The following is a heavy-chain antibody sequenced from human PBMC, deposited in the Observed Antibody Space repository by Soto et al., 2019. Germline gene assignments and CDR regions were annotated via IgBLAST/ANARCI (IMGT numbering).Heavy chain of an antibody. CDR2: ISYSGIT. Sequence: QVQLQESGPGLVKASQTLSLTCTVSGGSISSGNYYWSWIRQPPGKGLEWIGYISYSGITYYNPSLKSRLTISVDTSKNQFSLKLSSVTAADSAVYYCARRPYYYYGMDVWGQGTTVTVSS. V-gene: IGHV4-30-4*01. CDR1: GGSISSGNYY. CDR3: ARRPYYYYGMDV. J-gene: IGHJ6*02.